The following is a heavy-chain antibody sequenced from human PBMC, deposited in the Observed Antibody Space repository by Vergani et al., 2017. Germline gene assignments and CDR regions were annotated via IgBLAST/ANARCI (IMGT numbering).Heavy chain of an antibody. D-gene: IGHD3-9*01. Sequence: QVQLQESGPGLVKPSETLSLTCTVSGGSISSYYWSWIRQPPGKGLEWIGYIYYSGSTNYNPSLKSRVTISVDTSKNQFSLKLSSVTAADTAVYYCARGIVLRYFDWFLKWFDPWGQGTLVTVSS. CDR2: IYYSGST. CDR3: ARGIVLRYFDWFLKWFDP. CDR1: GGSISSYY. V-gene: IGHV4-59*12. J-gene: IGHJ5*02.